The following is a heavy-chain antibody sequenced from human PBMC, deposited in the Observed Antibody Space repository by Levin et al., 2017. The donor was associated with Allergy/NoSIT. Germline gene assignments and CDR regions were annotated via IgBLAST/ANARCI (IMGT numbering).Heavy chain of an antibody. CDR3: ARDEESITMVRGKRYYYYGMDV. Sequence: GESLKISCAASGFTFSSYAMHWVRQAPGKGLEWVAVISYDGSNKYYADSVKGRFTISRDNSKNTLYLQMNSLRAEDTAVYYCARDEESITMVRGKRYYYYGMDVWGQGTTVTVSS. CDR2: ISYDGSNK. V-gene: IGHV3-30-3*01. D-gene: IGHD3-10*01. J-gene: IGHJ6*02. CDR1: GFTFSSYA.